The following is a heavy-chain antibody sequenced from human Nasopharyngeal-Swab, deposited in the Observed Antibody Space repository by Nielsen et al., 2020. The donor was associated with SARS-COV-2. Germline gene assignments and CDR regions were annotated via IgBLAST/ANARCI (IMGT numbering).Heavy chain of an antibody. CDR3: AGGYCSGGSCYPPEGY. CDR2: IVVGSGNT. CDR1: GFTFTSSA. J-gene: IGHJ4*02. V-gene: IGHV1-58*01. D-gene: IGHD2-15*01. Sequence: SVKVSCKASGFTFTSSAVQCVRQARGQRLEWIGWIVVGSGNTNYAQKFQERVTITRDMSTSTAYMELSSLRSGDTAVYYCAGGYCSGGSCYPPEGYWGQGTLVTVSS.